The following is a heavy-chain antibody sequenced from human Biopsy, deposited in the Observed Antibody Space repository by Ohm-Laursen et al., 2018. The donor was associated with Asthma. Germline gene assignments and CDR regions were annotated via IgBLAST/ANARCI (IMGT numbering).Heavy chain of an antibody. Sequence: LRLSCAASGFAFGKYGMYWVRQAPGKGLEWVSVIYSGGTSHTADSVRGRFTISRDYSKNTLYLQMHSLRAEDTAVYYCARGDSSNWSHYYFDYWGQGTLVTVSS. CDR1: GFAFGKYG. CDR3: ARGDSSNWSHYYFDY. D-gene: IGHD3-22*01. J-gene: IGHJ4*02. V-gene: IGHV3-53*01. CDR2: IYSGGTS.